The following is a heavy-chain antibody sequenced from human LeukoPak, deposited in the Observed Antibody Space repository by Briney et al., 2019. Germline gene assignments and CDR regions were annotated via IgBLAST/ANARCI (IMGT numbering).Heavy chain of an antibody. Sequence: ASVKVSCKASGYTFTSYDINWVRQATGQGLEWMGWMNPNSGNTGYAQKFQGRVTMTRNTSISTAYMELSSLRSEDTAVYYCARANLGYVRGSYRYFDYWGQGTLVTVSS. CDR3: ARANLGYVRGSYRYFDY. D-gene: IGHD3-16*02. CDR2: MNPNSGNT. CDR1: GYTFTSYD. J-gene: IGHJ4*02. V-gene: IGHV1-8*01.